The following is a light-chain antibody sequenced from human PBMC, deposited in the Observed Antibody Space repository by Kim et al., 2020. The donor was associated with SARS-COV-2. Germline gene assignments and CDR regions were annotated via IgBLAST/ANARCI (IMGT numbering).Light chain of an antibody. CDR2: TSN. Sequence: RQTATPTCAGNNTNIGYQGALWLQQHQGHPPKVVSDTSNNRPSGISERLSGARSGNTASLPINGLQPEDEADYYCSAWDSSLGGWVFGGGTQLTVL. CDR3: SAWDSSLGGWV. J-gene: IGLJ3*02. CDR1: NTNIGYQG. V-gene: IGLV10-54*01.